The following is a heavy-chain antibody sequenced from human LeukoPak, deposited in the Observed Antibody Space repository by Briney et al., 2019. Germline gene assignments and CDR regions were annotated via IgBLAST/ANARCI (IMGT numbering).Heavy chain of an antibody. CDR1: GFTFSSYS. Sequence: GGSLRLSCAASGFTFSSYSMSWVRQAPGKGLEWVSYISSSSTIYYADSVKGRFTISRDNAKNSLYLQMNSLRAEDTAVYYCARVRYGSGSYSAFDYWGQGTLVTVSS. V-gene: IGHV3-48*01. J-gene: IGHJ4*02. CDR3: ARVRYGSGSYSAFDY. CDR2: ISSSSTI. D-gene: IGHD3-10*01.